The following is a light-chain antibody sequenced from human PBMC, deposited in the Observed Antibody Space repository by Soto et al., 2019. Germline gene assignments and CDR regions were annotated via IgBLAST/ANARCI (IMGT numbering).Light chain of an antibody. CDR3: QQYNSYWT. CDR2: DAS. J-gene: IGKJ1*01. CDR1: QDIGTY. V-gene: IGKV1-8*01. Sequence: AIRVTQSPSSFSASTGDTVSITLRATQDIGTYLAWYLQIPGKAPKLLIYDASSLESGVPSRFSGSGSGTEFTLTISSLQPDDFATYYCQQYNSYWTFGQGTKVDNK.